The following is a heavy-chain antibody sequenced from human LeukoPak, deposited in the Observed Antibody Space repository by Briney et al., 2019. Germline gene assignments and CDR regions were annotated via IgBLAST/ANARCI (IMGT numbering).Heavy chain of an antibody. CDR1: GFTFSSYG. CDR2: ISGSGGST. V-gene: IGHV3-23*01. CDR3: AKEGDIVVVPAAPFDY. J-gene: IGHJ4*02. D-gene: IGHD2-2*01. Sequence: GGSLRLSCAASGFTFSSYGMSWVRQAPGKGLEWVSAISGSGGSTYYADSVKGRFTISRDNSKNTLYLQMNSLRAEDTAVYYCAKEGDIVVVPAAPFDYWGQGTLVTVSS.